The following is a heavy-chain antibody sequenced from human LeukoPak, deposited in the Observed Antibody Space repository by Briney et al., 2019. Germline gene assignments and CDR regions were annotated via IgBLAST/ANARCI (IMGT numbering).Heavy chain of an antibody. CDR1: GFPFSKFG. J-gene: IGHJ4*02. V-gene: IGHV3-33*01. Sequence: GGSLRLSCAASGFPFSKFGMHWVRQAPGKGLEWVAVIWFDGSNKYYAESVKGRFTISRDNSKNTLYLQMNTLRVEDTAVYYCARDLNPEHPTDCFEDEDYWGQVTLVTVSS. CDR2: IWFDGSNK. CDR3: ARDLNPEHPTDCFEDEDY. D-gene: IGHD2-21*02.